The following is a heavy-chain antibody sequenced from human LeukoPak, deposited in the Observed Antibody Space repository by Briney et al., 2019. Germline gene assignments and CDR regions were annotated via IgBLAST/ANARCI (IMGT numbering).Heavy chain of an antibody. V-gene: IGHV3-48*03. J-gene: IGHJ4*02. CDR1: GFTFXSYE. Sequence: GFTFXSYEMNWVRQAPGKGLEWVGVIYSGGNTYYADSVKGRFTISRDNAKKSMYLQMNSLRAEDTAGYYCGXXXXXXYXXYWGQGTLVTVSS. CDR2: IYSGGNT. CDR3: GXXXXXXYXXY.